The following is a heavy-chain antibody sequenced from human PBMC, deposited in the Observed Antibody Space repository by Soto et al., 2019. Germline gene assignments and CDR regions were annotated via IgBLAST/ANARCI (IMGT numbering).Heavy chain of an antibody. CDR2: ISGSGGST. Sequence: GGSLRLSCAASGFTFSNYAMSWVRQAPGKGLEWVSVISGSGGSTYYADSVKGRFTISRDNSKNTLYLLMNSLRAEDTAVYYCVKDGIMMPDYDSSGYWDYWGQGTLVTVSS. J-gene: IGHJ4*02. CDR3: VKDGIMMPDYDSSGYWDY. D-gene: IGHD3-22*01. CDR1: GFTFSNYA. V-gene: IGHV3-23*01.